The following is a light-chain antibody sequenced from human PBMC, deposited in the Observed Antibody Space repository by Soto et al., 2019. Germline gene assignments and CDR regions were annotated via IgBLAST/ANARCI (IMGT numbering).Light chain of an antibody. Sequence: DLQMTQSPSSLSASVGDRVTITCRASQSISSYLNWYQQKPGKAPKLLIYAASSLQSGVPSRFSGSGSGTDFTLTISSLQPEDFATYYCQQLNSYPLTFGPGTTVDIK. CDR2: AAS. CDR3: QQLNSYPLT. V-gene: IGKV1-39*01. J-gene: IGKJ3*01. CDR1: QSISSY.